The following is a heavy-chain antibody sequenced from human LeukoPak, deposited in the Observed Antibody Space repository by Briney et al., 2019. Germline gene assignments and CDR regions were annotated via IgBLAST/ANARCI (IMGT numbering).Heavy chain of an antibody. CDR3: VRDKVSVYYYGMDV. D-gene: IGHD6-6*01. CDR1: NGSIISYY. J-gene: IGHJ6*02. Sequence: SSETLSLTCTVSNGSIISYYWSWIRQPPGKGLEWIGYIYYSGYTNYNPSLKSRVTISVDTSKNQFSLKLTSVTAADTAVYYCVRDKVSVYYYGMDVWGQGTTVIVSS. CDR2: IYYSGYT. V-gene: IGHV4-59*01.